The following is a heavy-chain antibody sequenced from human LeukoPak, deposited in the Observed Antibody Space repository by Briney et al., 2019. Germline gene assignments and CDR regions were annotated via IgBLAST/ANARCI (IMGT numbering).Heavy chain of an antibody. J-gene: IGHJ5*02. Sequence: SETLSLTCAVYGGSFSGYYWSWIRQPPGKGLEWIGEINHSGSTNYNPSLKSRVTISVDTSKNQFSLKLSSVTAADTAVYYCARFPRYSSGGLSWFDPWGQGTLVTVSS. CDR1: GGSFSGYY. CDR2: INHSGST. D-gene: IGHD5-18*01. CDR3: ARFPRYSSGGLSWFDP. V-gene: IGHV4-34*01.